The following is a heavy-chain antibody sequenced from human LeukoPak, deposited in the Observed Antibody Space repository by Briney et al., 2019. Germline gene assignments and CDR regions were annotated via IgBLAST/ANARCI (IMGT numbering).Heavy chain of an antibody. CDR1: GYTFTSYG. V-gene: IGHV1-18*01. D-gene: IGHD6-19*01. CDR3: ARGPSYSSGWSPTRFDY. CDR2: ISAYNGNT. J-gene: IGHJ4*02. Sequence: ASVKVSCKASGYTFTSYGISWVRQAPGQGLEWMGWISAYNGNTNYAQKLQGRVTMTTDTSASTAYMELRSLRSDDTAVYYCARGPSYSSGWSPTRFDYWGQGTLVTVSS.